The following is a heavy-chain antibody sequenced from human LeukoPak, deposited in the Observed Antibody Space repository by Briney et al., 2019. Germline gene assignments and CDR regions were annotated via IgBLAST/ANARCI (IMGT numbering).Heavy chain of an antibody. Sequence: GASVKVSCKASGYTFTSYDINWVRQATGQGLEWMGWMNPNSGNTGYAQKFQGRVTMTRNTSISTAYMELSSLRSEDTAVYYCARGLRTPTWIQLWFTGYWFDPWGQGTLVTVSS. CDR2: MNPNSGNT. CDR3: ARGLRTPTWIQLWFTGYWFDP. J-gene: IGHJ5*02. CDR1: GYTFTSYD. V-gene: IGHV1-8*01. D-gene: IGHD5-18*01.